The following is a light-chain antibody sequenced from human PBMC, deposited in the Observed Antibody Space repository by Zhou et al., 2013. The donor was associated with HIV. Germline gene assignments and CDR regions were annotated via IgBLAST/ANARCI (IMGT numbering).Light chain of an antibody. J-gene: IGKJ2*01. CDR3: MQALQTPRT. CDR1: QSLLHSNGYNY. CDR2: LGS. V-gene: IGKV2-28*01. Sequence: DIVMTQSPLSLPVTPGEPASISCRSSQSLLHSNGYNYLDWYLQKPGQSPQLLIYLGSNRASGVPDRFSGSGSGTYFTLKISRVEAEDVGVYYCMQALQTPRTFGQGTKLE.